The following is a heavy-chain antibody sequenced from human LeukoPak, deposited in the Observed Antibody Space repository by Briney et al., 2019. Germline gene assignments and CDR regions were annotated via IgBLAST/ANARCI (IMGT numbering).Heavy chain of an antibody. Sequence: GGSLRLSCAASGFTFSSYSMNWVRQAPGKGLEWVSSISSSSSYIYYADSVKGRFTISRDNAKNSLYLQMNSLRAEDTAVYYCARREYSSSSGYYYYYGMDVWGQGTTVTVSS. D-gene: IGHD6-6*01. CDR2: ISSSSSYI. J-gene: IGHJ6*02. V-gene: IGHV3-21*01. CDR3: ARREYSSSSGYYYYYGMDV. CDR1: GFTFSSYS.